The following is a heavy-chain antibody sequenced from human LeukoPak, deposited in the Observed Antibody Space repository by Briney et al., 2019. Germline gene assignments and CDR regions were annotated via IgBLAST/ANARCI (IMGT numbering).Heavy chain of an antibody. Sequence: GGSLRLSYAASGFTVSSNYMSWVRQAPGKGLEWVSVIYSGSTIYYADSVKGRFTISRDNSKNTLYLQMNSLRAEDTAVYYCARDSDYYGMDVWGQGTTVTVSS. CDR3: ARDSDYYGMDV. CDR1: GFTVSSNY. J-gene: IGHJ6*02. CDR2: IYSGSTI. V-gene: IGHV3-53*01.